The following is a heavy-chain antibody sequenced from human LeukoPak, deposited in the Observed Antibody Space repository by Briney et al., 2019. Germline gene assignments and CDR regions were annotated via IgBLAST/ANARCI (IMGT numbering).Heavy chain of an antibody. CDR1: GESFSGYY. J-gene: IGHJ6*03. CDR2: INHSGRT. CDR3: TRPWQRRYYMDV. Sequence: SETLSLTCAVYGESFSGYYWTWVRQPPEKGLEWIGDINHSGRTTYNPSLKSRVIISVDTSKNLFSLNLTSVTAADTAVYYCTRPWQRRYYMDVWGKGTTVAVSS. V-gene: IGHV4-34*01.